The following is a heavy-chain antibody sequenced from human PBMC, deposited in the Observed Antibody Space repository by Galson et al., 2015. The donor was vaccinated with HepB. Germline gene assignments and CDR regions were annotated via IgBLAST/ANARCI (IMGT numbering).Heavy chain of an antibody. V-gene: IGHV3-15*01. Sequence: SLRLSCAASRFPFSNAWISGVRQAPGKGLEWVGRIKSKSEGGTTDYAAPVKGRCTISRDGSKSTRYVQMNSLKPEETAVYCCTTVAAATTGVPDYWGKATLVPVSS. CDR2: IKSKSEGGTT. CDR1: RFPFSNAW. J-gene: IGHJ4*02. CDR3: TTVAAATTGVPDY. D-gene: IGHD4-11*01.